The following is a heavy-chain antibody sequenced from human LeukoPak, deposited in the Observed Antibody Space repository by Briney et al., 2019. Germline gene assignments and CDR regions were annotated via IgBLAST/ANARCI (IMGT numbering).Heavy chain of an antibody. CDR3: ARSRGYNYGYWGYFDY. J-gene: IGHJ4*02. Sequence: GGSLRLSCAASGFSFSTYAMHWVRQAPGKGLEWVAVISLEGRNEYYADSVKGRFTISRDNSKNTLYLQMNSLRAEDTTVYYCARSRGYNYGYWGYFDYWGQGALVTVSS. CDR1: GFSFSTYA. D-gene: IGHD5-18*01. CDR2: ISLEGRNE. V-gene: IGHV3-30*04.